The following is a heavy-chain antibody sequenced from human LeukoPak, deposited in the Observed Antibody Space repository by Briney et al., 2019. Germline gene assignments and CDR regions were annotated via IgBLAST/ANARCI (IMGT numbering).Heavy chain of an antibody. CDR2: ISSSGSTI. V-gene: IGHV3-48*03. J-gene: IGHJ4*02. D-gene: IGHD4-17*01. Sequence: GGSLRLSCAASGFTFSSYEMHWVRQAPGKGLQWVSYISSSGSTIYSADSVKGRFTISRDNAKNSLYLQMNSLRAEDTAVYYCARVQSTVTTLDYWGQGTLVTVSS. CDR1: GFTFSSYE. CDR3: ARVQSTVTTLDY.